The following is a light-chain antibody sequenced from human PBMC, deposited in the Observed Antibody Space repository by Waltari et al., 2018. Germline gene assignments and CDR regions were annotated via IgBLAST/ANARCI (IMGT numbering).Light chain of an antibody. Sequence: QSALTQPASVSGSPGQSITISCTGTSSDVGSYNLVSWYQQHPGKAPKLMIYEGSKRPSGVSNRFSGSKSGNTASLTISGLQVEDEADYYCCSYAGSSTFPLVFGGGTKLTVL. CDR3: CSYAGSSTFPLV. J-gene: IGLJ2*01. CDR2: EGS. V-gene: IGLV2-23*03. CDR1: SSDVGSYNL.